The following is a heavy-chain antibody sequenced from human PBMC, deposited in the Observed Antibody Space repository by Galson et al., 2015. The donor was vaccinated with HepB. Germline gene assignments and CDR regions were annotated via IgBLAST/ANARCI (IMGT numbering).Heavy chain of an antibody. J-gene: IGHJ4*02. CDR3: ARDTEYYGSGSYRGPVYFDY. D-gene: IGHD3-10*01. V-gene: IGHV3-48*02. CDR2: ISSSSSTI. CDR1: GFTFSSYS. Sequence: SLRLSCAASGFTFSSYSMNWVRQAPGKGLEWVSYISSSSSTIYYADSVKGRFTVSRDNAKNSLYLQMNSLRDEDTAVYYCARDTEYYGSGSYRGPVYFDYWGQGTLVTVSS.